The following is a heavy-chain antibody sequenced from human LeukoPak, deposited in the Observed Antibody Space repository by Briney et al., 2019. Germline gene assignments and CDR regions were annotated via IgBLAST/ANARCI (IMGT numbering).Heavy chain of an antibody. Sequence: SETLSLTCTVSGGSISSYYWSWIRQPPGKGLEWIGYIYYSGSTNYNPSLKSRVTISVGTSKNQFSLKLSSVTAADTAVYYCAGGVRLEWLSYYYYYMDVWGKGTTVTVSS. J-gene: IGHJ6*03. D-gene: IGHD3-3*01. CDR1: GGSISSYY. CDR3: AGGVRLEWLSYYYYYMDV. V-gene: IGHV4-59*01. CDR2: IYYSGST.